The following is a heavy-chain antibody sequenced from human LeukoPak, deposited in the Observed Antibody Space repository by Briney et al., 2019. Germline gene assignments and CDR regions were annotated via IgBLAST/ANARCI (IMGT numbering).Heavy chain of an antibody. V-gene: IGHV4-61*02. CDR2: IYTSGST. J-gene: IGHJ3*02. Sequence: PSETLSLTCTVSGVSINIGTDYWSWIRQPAGKGLEWIGRIYTSGSTYYNPSLKSRVTISVDTSKNQFSLKLSSVTAADTAVYYCAREGGYSYGMHAFDIWGQGTMVTVSS. CDR1: GVSINIGTDY. CDR3: AREGGYSYGMHAFDI. D-gene: IGHD5-18*01.